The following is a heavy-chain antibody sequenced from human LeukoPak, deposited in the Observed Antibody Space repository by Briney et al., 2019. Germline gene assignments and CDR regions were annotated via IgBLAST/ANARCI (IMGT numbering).Heavy chain of an antibody. Sequence: GGSLRLSCAASGFMFSNYGMQWVRQAPGKGLEWVAVISYDGSNKYYADSVKGRFTIARDNSKNTLYLQMNSLRAEDTAVYYCAKDLRRRYYFGSGSRGGTFDIWGQGTMVTVSS. CDR3: AKDLRRRYYFGSGSRGGTFDI. V-gene: IGHV3-30*18. CDR1: GFMFSNYG. J-gene: IGHJ3*02. CDR2: ISYDGSNK. D-gene: IGHD3-10*01.